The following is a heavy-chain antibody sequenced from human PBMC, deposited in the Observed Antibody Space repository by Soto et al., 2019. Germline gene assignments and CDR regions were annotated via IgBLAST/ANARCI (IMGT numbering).Heavy chain of an antibody. CDR2: INRLGRA. D-gene: IGHD2-8*01. V-gene: IGHV4-4*02. Sequence: PSETLSLTCAVPGASVISTYWWSCVRQPPWKGPEGIVEINRLGRANGNPSLKSLVGMSVYISESRVCLRVACVTGAGTAVYYCARYNSESCTYYFDFWGQGDLVTVS. CDR1: GASVISTYW. J-gene: IGHJ4*02. CDR3: ARYNSESCTYYFDF.